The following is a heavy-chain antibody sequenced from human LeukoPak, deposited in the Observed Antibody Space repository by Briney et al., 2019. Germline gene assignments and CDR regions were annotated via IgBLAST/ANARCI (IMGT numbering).Heavy chain of an antibody. V-gene: IGHV4-59*01. CDR3: ARSHSSTSWFFDS. D-gene: IGHD6-6*01. CDR2: IYYSGST. Sequence: SETLSLTCTVSGGSISGYYWSWIRQPPGKGLEWIGYIYYSGSTNYNPSLKSRVTISVDTSKNQFSLKLSSVTAADTALYYCARSHSSTSWFFDSWGQGTLVTVSS. CDR1: GGSISGYY. J-gene: IGHJ4*02.